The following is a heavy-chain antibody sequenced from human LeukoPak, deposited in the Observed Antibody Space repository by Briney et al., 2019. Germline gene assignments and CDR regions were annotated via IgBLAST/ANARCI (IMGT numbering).Heavy chain of an antibody. V-gene: IGHV4-38-2*01. CDR2: IYHSGST. J-gene: IGHJ4*02. D-gene: IGHD4-17*01. Sequence: PSGTLSLTCAVSGYSISSGYYWGWIRQPPGKGLEWIGSIYHSGSTYYNPSLKSRVTISVDTSKNQFSLKLSSVTAADTAVYYCARVQSGMTTVSFDYWGQGTLVTVSS. CDR1: GYSISSGYY. CDR3: ARVQSGMTTVSFDY.